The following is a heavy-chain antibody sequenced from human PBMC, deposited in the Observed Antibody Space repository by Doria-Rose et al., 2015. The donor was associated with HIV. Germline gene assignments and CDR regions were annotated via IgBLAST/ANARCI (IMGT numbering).Heavy chain of an antibody. J-gene: IGHJ4*02. D-gene: IGHD6-13*01. CDR2: ILSDDER. V-gene: IGHV2-26*01. CDR1: GVSLSSPGMG. Sequence: QVTLKESGPVLVKPTETLTLTCTVSGVSLSSPGMGVSWIRQPPGKALEWLANILSDDERSYKTSLKSRLTISRGTTKSQVVLPMTDMDPVDTATYYCARIKSSRWYHKYYFDFWGQGTLVIVSA. CDR3: ARIKSSRWYHKYYFDF.